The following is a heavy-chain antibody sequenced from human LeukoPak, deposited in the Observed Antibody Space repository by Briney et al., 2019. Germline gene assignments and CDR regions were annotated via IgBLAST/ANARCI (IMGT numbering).Heavy chain of an antibody. J-gene: IGHJ4*02. CDR3: ATHLNWGWGY. V-gene: IGHV3-7*01. CDR2: IGLDGSER. CDR1: GFTFTSYW. D-gene: IGHD7-27*01. Sequence: PGGSLRLSCATSGFTFTSYWMSWVRQAPGKGLEWVANIGLDGSERYYVDSVKGRFTISRDNAKNSLYLQMNSLRGEDTAVYYCATHLNWGWGYWGQGTLVTVSS.